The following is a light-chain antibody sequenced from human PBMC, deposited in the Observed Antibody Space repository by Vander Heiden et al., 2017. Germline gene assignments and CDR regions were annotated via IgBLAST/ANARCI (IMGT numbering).Light chain of an antibody. CDR1: SPNIGNNY. CDR2: DND. CDR3: ATWDNSLRVVV. V-gene: IGLV1-51*01. J-gene: IGLJ2*01. Sequence: SVLTQPPSVSAAPGQKVTVSCSGSSPNIGNNYVSWYQQLPGTAPKLLIYDNDKRPSGIPDRFSGSKSGTSATLGITGLQTGDEADYYCATWDNSLRVVVFGGGTKMTVL.